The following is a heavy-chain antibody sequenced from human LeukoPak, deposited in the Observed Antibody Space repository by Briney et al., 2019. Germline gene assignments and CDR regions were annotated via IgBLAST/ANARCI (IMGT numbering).Heavy chain of an antibody. J-gene: IGHJ4*02. Sequence: PGGSLRLSCAASGFTVSSNYMSWVRQAPGKGLEWVSVIYSGGSTYYADSVKGRFTISREDSKNTLYLQMNSLRAEDTAVYYCAAEWELIGALDYWGQGTLVTVSS. D-gene: IGHD1-26*01. CDR2: IYSGGST. CDR1: GFTVSSNY. CDR3: AAEWELIGALDY. V-gene: IGHV3-53*01.